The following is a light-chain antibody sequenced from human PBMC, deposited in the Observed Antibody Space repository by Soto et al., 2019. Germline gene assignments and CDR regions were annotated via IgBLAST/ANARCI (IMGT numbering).Light chain of an antibody. Sequence: EIVLTQSPGTLSLSPGERATLSCRSSQSVSSNYLAWYQQKPGQAPRLLIYDASSRATGIPDRFSGSGSGTDFPLTISRLEPEDLSVYYCQHDGSSPSTFGQGTKVEIK. J-gene: IGKJ1*01. V-gene: IGKV3-20*01. CDR2: DAS. CDR3: QHDGSSPST. CDR1: QSVSSNY.